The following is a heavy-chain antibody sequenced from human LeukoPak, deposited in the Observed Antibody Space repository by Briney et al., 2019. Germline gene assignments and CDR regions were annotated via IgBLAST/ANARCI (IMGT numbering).Heavy chain of an antibody. V-gene: IGHV1-18*01. CDR1: GYTFTSYG. D-gene: IGHD2-15*01. Sequence: GASVKVSCKASGYTFTSYGISWVRQAPGQRLEWMGWISAYNGNTNYAQKLQGRVTMTTDTSTSTAYMELRSLRSDDTAVYYCARDLGVDIVVVVAATPHVVDYWGQGTLVTVSS. J-gene: IGHJ4*02. CDR2: ISAYNGNT. CDR3: ARDLGVDIVVVVAATPHVVDY.